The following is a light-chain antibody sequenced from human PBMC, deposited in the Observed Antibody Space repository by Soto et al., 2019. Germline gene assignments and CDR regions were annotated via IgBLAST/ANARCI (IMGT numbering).Light chain of an antibody. CDR3: QQYGSTPIT. CDR1: QSVSSSY. J-gene: IGKJ5*01. CDR2: DAS. V-gene: IGKV3-20*01. Sequence: IVLTQSPGTLSLSPGERATLSCRASQSVSSSYLAWYQQRPGQAPRLLIYDASSRATGIPDRFSGSGSGTDFTLTISRPEPEDFAVYYCQQYGSTPITFGQGTRLEIK.